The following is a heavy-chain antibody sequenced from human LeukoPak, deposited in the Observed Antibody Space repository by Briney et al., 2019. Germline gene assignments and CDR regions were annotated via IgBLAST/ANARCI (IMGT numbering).Heavy chain of an antibody. Sequence: GGSLRLSCAASGFTFSSYGMHWVRRAPGKGLEWVAFIRYDGSNKYYADSVKGRFTISRDNSKNTLYLQMNSLRAEDTAVYYCAKEATIVVVTAPLDYWGQGTLVTVSS. J-gene: IGHJ4*02. CDR3: AKEATIVVVTAPLDY. CDR2: IRYDGSNK. D-gene: IGHD2-21*02. CDR1: GFTFSSYG. V-gene: IGHV3-30*02.